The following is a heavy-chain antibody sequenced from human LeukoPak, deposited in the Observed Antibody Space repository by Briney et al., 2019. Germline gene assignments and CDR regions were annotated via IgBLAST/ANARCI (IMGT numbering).Heavy chain of an antibody. J-gene: IGHJ4*02. Sequence: ASVKVSCKASGYTFTGYCMHWVRQAPGQGLEWMGWINPNNGGTNFAQKFQGRVTMTRDTSISTVYMEVSRLRSDDTAVYYCARDTVTTFGPFDYWGQGTLVTVSS. CDR2: INPNNGGT. D-gene: IGHD4-17*01. V-gene: IGHV1-2*02. CDR1: GYTFTGYC. CDR3: ARDTVTTFGPFDY.